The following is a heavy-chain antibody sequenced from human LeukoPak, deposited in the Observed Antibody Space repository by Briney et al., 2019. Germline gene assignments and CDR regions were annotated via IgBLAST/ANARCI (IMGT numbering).Heavy chain of an antibody. Sequence: PSETLSLTCNVSGGSISSPNWWLWVRQPPGKGLEWIGYIYYSGSTDYNPSLKSRVTISVDTSKNQFSLKLSSVTAADTAVYYCARSVEGYCSGGSCYSYYYYMDVWGKGTTVTVSS. V-gene: IGHV4-59*11. D-gene: IGHD2-15*01. J-gene: IGHJ6*03. CDR2: IYYSGST. CDR1: GGSISSPNW. CDR3: ARSVEGYCSGGSCYSYYYYMDV.